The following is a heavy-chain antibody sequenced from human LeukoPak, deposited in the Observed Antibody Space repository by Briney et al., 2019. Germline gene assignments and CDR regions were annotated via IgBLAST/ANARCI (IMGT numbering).Heavy chain of an antibody. Sequence: ASVKVSCKASGYTFTSYYMHWVRQAPGQGLEWMGLINPSGGSTSYAQKFQGRVTMTRDTSTSTVYMELSSLRSEDTAVYYCATGITGYSSSWYYYYYGMDVWGQGTTVTVSS. D-gene: IGHD6-13*01. CDR1: GYTFTSYY. V-gene: IGHV1-46*01. CDR2: INPSGGST. J-gene: IGHJ6*02. CDR3: ATGITGYSSSWYYYYYGMDV.